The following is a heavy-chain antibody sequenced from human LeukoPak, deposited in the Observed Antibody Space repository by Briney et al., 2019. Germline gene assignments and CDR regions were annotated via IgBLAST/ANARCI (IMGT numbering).Heavy chain of an antibody. V-gene: IGHV3-53*01. CDR2: IYSGGST. D-gene: IGHD3-16*01. CDR1: GFTVSSNY. CDR3: ARDRPYVYYGMDV. J-gene: IGHJ6*02. Sequence: QSGGPLRLSCAASGFTVSSNYMSWVRQAPGKGLEWVSVIYSGGSTYYADSVKGRFTISRDNSKNTLYLQMNSLRAEDTAVYYCARDRPYVYYGMDVWGQGTTVTVSS.